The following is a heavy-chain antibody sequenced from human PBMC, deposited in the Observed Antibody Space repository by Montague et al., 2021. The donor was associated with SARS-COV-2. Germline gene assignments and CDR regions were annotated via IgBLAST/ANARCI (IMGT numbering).Heavy chain of an antibody. J-gene: IGHJ4*02. D-gene: IGHD3-10*01. CDR2: IASRENT. CDR3: ATTPGRFGEFHFDY. Sequence: SETLSLTCSRQGRGTQAQFGRAHVRTPVTGLDRIPSIASRENTNYNPSLKSRVTISVDTSKSQFSLKLGSVTAADTAVYYCATTPGRFGEFHFDYWGQGTLVTVSS. V-gene: IGHV4-59*11. CDR1: GRGTQAQF.